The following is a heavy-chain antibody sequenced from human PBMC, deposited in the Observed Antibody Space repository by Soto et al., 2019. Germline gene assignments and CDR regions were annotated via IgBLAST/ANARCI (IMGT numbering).Heavy chain of an antibody. J-gene: IGHJ6*02. CDR2: ISSSSSTI. CDR1: GFTFSSYS. CDR3: ARDDLRIAVAGLSYYYGMDV. V-gene: IGHV3-48*02. D-gene: IGHD6-19*01. Sequence: EVQLVESGGGLVQPGGSLRLSCAASGFTFSSYSMNWVRQAPGKGLEWVSYISSSSSTIYYADSVKGRFTISRDNAKNSLYLQMNSLRDEDTAVYYCARDDLRIAVAGLSYYYGMDVWGQGTTVTVSS.